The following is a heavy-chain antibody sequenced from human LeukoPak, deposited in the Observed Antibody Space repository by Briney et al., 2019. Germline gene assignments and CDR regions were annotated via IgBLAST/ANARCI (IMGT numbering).Heavy chain of an antibody. V-gene: IGHV3-30*18. CDR1: GFSFSRYD. Sequence: GRSLRLSCAASGFSFSRYDMHWVRQAPGKGLEWVAVISYDGSNKYYADSVKGRFTISRDNSKNTLYLQMNSLRAEDTAVYYCAKDRPHDSWGAFDIWGQGTMVTVSS. D-gene: IGHD3-3*01. J-gene: IGHJ3*02. CDR2: ISYDGSNK. CDR3: AKDRPHDSWGAFDI.